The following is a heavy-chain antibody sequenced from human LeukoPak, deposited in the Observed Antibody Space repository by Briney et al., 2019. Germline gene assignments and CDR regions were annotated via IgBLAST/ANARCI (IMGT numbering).Heavy chain of an antibody. V-gene: IGHV1-3*01. Sequence: ASVKVSCKASGYTFTSYAIHWVRQAPGQRLEWMGWINAGNGNTKYSQKFQGRVTITRDTSAGTAYMELSRLRSDDTAVYYCARVKGWNDGFYYYYYMDVWGKGTTVTVSS. CDR1: GYTFTSYA. J-gene: IGHJ6*03. CDR2: INAGNGNT. D-gene: IGHD1-1*01. CDR3: ARVKGWNDGFYYYYYMDV.